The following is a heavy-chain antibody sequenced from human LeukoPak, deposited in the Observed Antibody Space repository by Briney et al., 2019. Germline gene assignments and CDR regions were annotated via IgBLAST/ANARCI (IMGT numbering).Heavy chain of an antibody. J-gene: IGHJ4*02. Sequence: LPGGSLRLSCAASGFTVSSYEMNWVRQAPGKGLEWVSYISSSGSTIYYAASVKGRFTISRDNAKNSLYLQMNSLRAEDTAVYYCARDGKGRNRIGYYFDYWGQGTLVTVSS. V-gene: IGHV3-48*03. CDR2: ISSSGSTI. D-gene: IGHD3-10*01. CDR1: GFTVSSYE. CDR3: ARDGKGRNRIGYYFDY.